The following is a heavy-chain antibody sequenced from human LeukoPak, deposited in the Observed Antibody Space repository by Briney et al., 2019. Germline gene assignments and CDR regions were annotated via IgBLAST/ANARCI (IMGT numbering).Heavy chain of an antibody. D-gene: IGHD3-22*01. J-gene: IGHJ5*02. CDR1: GFTVSSSY. CDR2: IYSGGST. V-gene: IGHV3-66*02. CDR3: ATEGQYYDSSGYPTWTFDP. Sequence: GGSLRLPCAASGFTVSSSYMSWVRQAPGKGLEWVSVIYSGGSTYYADSVKGRFTISRDNSKNTLYLQMNSLRAEDTAVYYCATEGQYYDSSGYPTWTFDPWGQGTLVTVSS.